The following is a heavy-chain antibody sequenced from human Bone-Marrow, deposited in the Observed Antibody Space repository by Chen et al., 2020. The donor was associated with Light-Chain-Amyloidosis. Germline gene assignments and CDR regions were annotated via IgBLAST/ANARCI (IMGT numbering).Heavy chain of an antibody. V-gene: IGHV4-34*01. CDR1: GGSISGYY. Sequence: QVQLQQWGAGLLKPSETLSLTCAVHGGSISGYYWNWLRQSPGKGLEWIGEINRSGSTNYNPSLKSRVTMSVDTSKNQFSLKVNSVTAADTAVYYCERGGLDHWGQGTLVTVSS. CDR2: INRSGST. CDR3: ERGGLDH. J-gene: IGHJ4*02.